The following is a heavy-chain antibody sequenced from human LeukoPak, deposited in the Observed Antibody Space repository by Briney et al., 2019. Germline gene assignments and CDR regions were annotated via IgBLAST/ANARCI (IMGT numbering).Heavy chain of an antibody. J-gene: IGHJ6*03. D-gene: IGHD3-22*01. Sequence: PSETLSLTCAVYGGSFSGYYWSWIRQPPGKGLEWIGQINHSGSTNYNPSLKSRVTISVDTSKNQFSLKLSSVTAVDTAVYYCARGPRASGYYYYYYYMDVWGKGTTVTVSS. CDR1: GGSFSGYY. V-gene: IGHV4-34*01. CDR3: ARGPRASGYYYYYYYMDV. CDR2: INHSGST.